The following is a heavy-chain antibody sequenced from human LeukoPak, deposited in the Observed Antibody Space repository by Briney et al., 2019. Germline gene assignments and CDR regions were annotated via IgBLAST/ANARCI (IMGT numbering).Heavy chain of an antibody. J-gene: IGHJ4*02. D-gene: IGHD6-13*01. CDR3: ARASSSWPY. CDR1: GFTFSSYS. CDR2: ISSSSTI. Sequence: PGGSLRLSCAATGFTFSSYSMNWVRQAPGKGLEWVSYISSSSTIYYADSVKGRFTISRDNAKNSLYLQMNSLRAEDTAVYYCARASSSWPYWGQGTLVTVSS. V-gene: IGHV3-48*04.